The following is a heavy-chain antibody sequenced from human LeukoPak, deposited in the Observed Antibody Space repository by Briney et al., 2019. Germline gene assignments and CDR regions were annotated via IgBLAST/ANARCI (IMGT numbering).Heavy chain of an antibody. CDR1: GFTFTKYW. CDR3: ARDRRGAEDIVVVPAAPHYGDCAFDI. J-gene: IGHJ3*02. D-gene: IGHD2-2*01. V-gene: IGHV3-7*01. CDR2: IKQDGSDK. Sequence: QTGGSLRLSCAASGFTFTKYWMTWVRQAPGKGLEWVGNIKQDGSDKNYMDSVKGRFTISRDNAKNSLYLQMNSLRAEDTAVYYCARDRRGAEDIVVVPAAPHYGDCAFDIWGQGTMVTVSS.